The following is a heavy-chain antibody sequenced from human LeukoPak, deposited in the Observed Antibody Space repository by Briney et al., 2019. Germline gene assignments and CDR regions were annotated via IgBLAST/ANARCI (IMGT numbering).Heavy chain of an antibody. CDR1: GYTFTSYD. CDR2: MNPNSGNT. CDR3: ARGTSYSSGWADAFDI. D-gene: IGHD6-19*01. V-gene: IGHV1-8*03. J-gene: IGHJ3*02. Sequence: SVKVSCKASGYTFTSYDINWVRQATGQGLEWMGWMNPNSGNTGYAQKFQGRVTITRNTSISTAYMELSSLRSEDAAVYYCARGTSYSSGWADAFDIWGQGTMVTVSS.